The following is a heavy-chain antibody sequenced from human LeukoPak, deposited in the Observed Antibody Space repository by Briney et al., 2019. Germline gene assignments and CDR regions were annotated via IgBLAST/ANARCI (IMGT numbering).Heavy chain of an antibody. CDR2: ISGRCRTT. Sequence: PGGSLRLSCAASGFTFSSYAMSWVRQAPGKGLEWVSAISGRCRTTYYPASLKGRFTISRDNSKNTLYLQMNSLRAEDTAVYYCAKDPPPFDYWGQGTLVTVSS. CDR3: AKDPPPFDY. J-gene: IGHJ4*02. CDR1: GFTFSSYA. V-gene: IGHV3-23*01.